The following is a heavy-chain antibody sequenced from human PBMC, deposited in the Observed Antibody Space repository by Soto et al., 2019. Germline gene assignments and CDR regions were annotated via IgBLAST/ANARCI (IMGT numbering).Heavy chain of an antibody. Sequence: SETLSLTCTVSGGSISNSSYYWGWIRQPPGKGLEWIGSIYYSGSTYYNPSLKSRVTISVDTSKNQFSLKLSFVTAADTAVYYCARQSEHIVVVTAIDYWGQGTLVTVSS. J-gene: IGHJ4*02. V-gene: IGHV4-39*01. D-gene: IGHD2-21*02. CDR1: GGSISNSSYY. CDR2: IYYSGST. CDR3: ARQSEHIVVVTAIDY.